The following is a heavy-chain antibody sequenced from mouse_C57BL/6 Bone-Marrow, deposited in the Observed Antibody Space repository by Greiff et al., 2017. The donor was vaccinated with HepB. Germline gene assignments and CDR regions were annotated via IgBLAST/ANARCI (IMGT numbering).Heavy chain of an antibody. CDR3: ARPSMVIFDY. V-gene: IGHV5-17*01. Sequence: EVKVVESGGGLVKPGGSLKLSCAASGFTFSDYGMHWVRQAPEKGLEWVAYISSGSSTIYYADTVKGRFTISRDNAKNTLFLQMTSLRSEDTAMYYCARPSMVIFDYWGQGTTLTVSS. CDR2: ISSGSSTI. D-gene: IGHD2-2*01. CDR1: GFTFSDYG. J-gene: IGHJ2*01.